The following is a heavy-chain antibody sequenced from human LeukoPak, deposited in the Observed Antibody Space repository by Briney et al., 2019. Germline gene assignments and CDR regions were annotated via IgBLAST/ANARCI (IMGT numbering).Heavy chain of an antibody. Sequence: ASVKVSCKASGYSFTGYYMHWVRQAPGQGLEWMGWINPNSGGTNYAQKFQGRVTMTRDTAISTAYMELSRLRSHDPAVYYCARTLDYGTNSRLDYWGQGTLVTVSS. D-gene: IGHD4-17*01. CDR2: INPNSGGT. V-gene: IGHV1-2*02. J-gene: IGHJ4*02. CDR3: ARTLDYGTNSRLDY. CDR1: GYSFTGYY.